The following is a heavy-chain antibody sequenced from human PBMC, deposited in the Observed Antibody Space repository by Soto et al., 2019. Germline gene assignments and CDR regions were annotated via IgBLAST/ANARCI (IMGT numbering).Heavy chain of an antibody. V-gene: IGHV1-3*01. CDR1: GYTFTNYA. D-gene: IGHD2-15*01. CDR2: ISGGSGNT. Sequence: QAPLVQSGAEVKKPGASVKVSCKASGYTFTNYAMHWVRQAPGQSLEWMGWISGGSGNTEYSQKFQGRVTFTRDTSASTAHMELSSLRSEDTAVYYCASGGRVVAGSWDAACDIWGQGTMVTVSS. CDR3: ASGGRVVAGSWDAACDI. J-gene: IGHJ3*02.